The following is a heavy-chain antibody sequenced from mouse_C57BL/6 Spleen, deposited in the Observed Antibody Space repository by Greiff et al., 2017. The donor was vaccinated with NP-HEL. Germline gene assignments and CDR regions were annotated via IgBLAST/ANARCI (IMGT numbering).Heavy chain of an antibody. D-gene: IGHD1-1*01. CDR1: GFTFSDYG. V-gene: IGHV5-17*01. CDR2: ISSGSSTI. CDR3: ASGYYGSSPWFAY. J-gene: IGHJ3*01. Sequence: EVQLVESGGGLVKPGGSLKLSCAASGFTFSDYGMHWVRQAPETGLEWVAYISSGSSTIYYADTVKGRFPISRDTAKNTLFLQMTSLRSGDTAMYYCASGYYGSSPWFAYWGQGTLVTVSA.